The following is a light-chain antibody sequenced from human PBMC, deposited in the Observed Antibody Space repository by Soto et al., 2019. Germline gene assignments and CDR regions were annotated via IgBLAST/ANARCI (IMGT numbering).Light chain of an antibody. J-gene: IGKJ1*01. Sequence: EIVMTQSPATLSVSPGERATLSCRATETISTNLAWFQRKPGQPPRLLIYGASTRATGIPARFSGSGSGTEFTLTISSLQSEDFAEYHCQQYNNWPQTFGQGTKVDIK. CDR1: ETISTN. CDR2: GAS. V-gene: IGKV3-15*01. CDR3: QQYNNWPQT.